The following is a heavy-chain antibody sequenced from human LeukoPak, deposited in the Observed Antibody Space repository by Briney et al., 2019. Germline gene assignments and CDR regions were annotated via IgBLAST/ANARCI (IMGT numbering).Heavy chain of an antibody. CDR1: GFTFSSYA. V-gene: IGHV3-23*01. Sequence: PGGSLRLSCVASGFTFSSYAMSWVRQAPGKGLEWVSAISGSGGSTYYADSVEGRFTISRDNSKNTLYLQMNSLRAEDTAVYYCATYAREGFDYWGQGTLVTVSS. J-gene: IGHJ4*02. CDR3: ATYAREGFDY. CDR2: ISGSGGST.